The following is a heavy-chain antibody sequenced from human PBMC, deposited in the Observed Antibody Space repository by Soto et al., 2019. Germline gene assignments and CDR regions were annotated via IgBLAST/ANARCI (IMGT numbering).Heavy chain of an antibody. CDR1: GFTLSGRW. V-gene: IGHV3-74*01. CDR2: IDNAGTDS. D-gene: IGHD3-10*01. CDR3: ARGWFGPDV. J-gene: IGHJ6*04. Sequence: PGGSLRLSCAASGFTLSGRWMHWVRQAPGKGLVWVSGIDNAGTDSTYADSVKGRFTSSRDSAKNMLYLQMNSLRVEDTAVYYCARGWFGPDVWGKGTTVTVSS.